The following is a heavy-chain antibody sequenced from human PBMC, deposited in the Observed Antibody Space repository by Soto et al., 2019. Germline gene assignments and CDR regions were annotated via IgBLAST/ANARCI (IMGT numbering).Heavy chain of an antibody. V-gene: IGHV3-30*18. Sequence: PGGSLRLSCAASGFTFSSYGMHWVRQAPGKGLEWVAVISYDGSNKYYVDSVKGRFTISRDNSKNTLYLQMNSLRAEDTAVYYCAKDGLRFLEWLSYFDYWGQGXLVTVYS. D-gene: IGHD3-3*01. CDR2: ISYDGSNK. CDR3: AKDGLRFLEWLSYFDY. CDR1: GFTFSSYG. J-gene: IGHJ4*02.